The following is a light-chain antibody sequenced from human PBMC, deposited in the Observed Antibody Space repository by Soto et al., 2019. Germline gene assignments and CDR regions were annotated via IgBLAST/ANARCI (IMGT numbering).Light chain of an antibody. Sequence: DIQMTQSPSTLSASVGDRVTITCRASQSISSWLAWYQQKPGTAPKLLIYTASTLESGVPSRFSGSGSGTEFTLTIISLQPDDFATYYCQQYNSYPWTFGQGTKVEIK. CDR1: QSISSW. CDR2: TAS. V-gene: IGKV1-5*03. CDR3: QQYNSYPWT. J-gene: IGKJ1*01.